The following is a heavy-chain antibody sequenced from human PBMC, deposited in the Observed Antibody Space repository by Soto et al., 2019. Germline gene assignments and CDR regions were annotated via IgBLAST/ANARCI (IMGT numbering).Heavy chain of an antibody. CDR1: GFTFSSYA. D-gene: IGHD3-10*01. J-gene: IGHJ6*02. CDR2: ISYDGSNK. V-gene: IGHV3-30-3*01. CDR3: SKGGSSGKTGYYYYGMDV. Sequence: GVSLRLSCAASGFTFSSYAMDWVRQAPGKGLEWVAVISYDGSNKYYADSVKGRFTISRDNSKNTLYLQMNSLRAEDTAVYYCSKGGSSGKTGYYYYGMDVWGQGTTVTVSS.